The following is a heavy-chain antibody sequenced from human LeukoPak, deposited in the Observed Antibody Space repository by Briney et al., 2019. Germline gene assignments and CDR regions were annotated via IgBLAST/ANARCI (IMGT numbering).Heavy chain of an antibody. CDR2: IYYGGTT. CDR3: VRAQYYDILTHSNWFDP. V-gene: IGHV4-31*03. Sequence: SETLSLTCTVSGGSIGSSSYFWGWIRQPPGKGPQWIGYIYYGGTTYYNPSLESRVSISVDTSKNQFSLKLTSVTAADTAIYYCVRAQYYDILTHSNWFDPWGQGTLVSVSS. J-gene: IGHJ5*02. D-gene: IGHD3-9*01. CDR1: GGSIGSSSYF.